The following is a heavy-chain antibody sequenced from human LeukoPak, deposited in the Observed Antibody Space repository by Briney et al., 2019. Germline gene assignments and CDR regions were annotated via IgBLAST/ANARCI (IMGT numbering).Heavy chain of an antibody. Sequence: ASVKVSCKASGYTFTSYYMHWVRQAPGQGLEWMAIINPGGGNTGYAQKFQGRVTVTRDTSTSTVYMELSSLISEDTAVYYCAREPRDSGSFDYWGQGTLVTVSS. CDR2: INPGGGNT. D-gene: IGHD1-14*01. CDR3: AREPRDSGSFDY. CDR1: GYTFTSYY. V-gene: IGHV1-46*01. J-gene: IGHJ4*02.